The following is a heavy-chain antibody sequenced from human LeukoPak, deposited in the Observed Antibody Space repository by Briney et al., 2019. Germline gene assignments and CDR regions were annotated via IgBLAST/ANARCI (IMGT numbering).Heavy chain of an antibody. CDR1: GGSISSYY. V-gene: IGHV4-59*08. CDR2: ISATGDT. CDR3: ARHYNYDTGGDPFDY. J-gene: IGHJ4*02. D-gene: IGHD2-21*02. Sequence: PSETLSLTCTVSGGSISSYYWSWIRQPPGKGLECIGYISATGDTNSNPSLKSRVTMSIDRSKNQVSLRLRSVSAADTAIYYCARHYNYDTGGDPFDYWGQGTLVTVSS.